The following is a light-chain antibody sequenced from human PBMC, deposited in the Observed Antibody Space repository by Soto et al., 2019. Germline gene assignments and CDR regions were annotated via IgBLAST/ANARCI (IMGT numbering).Light chain of an antibody. V-gene: IGKV3-15*01. CDR3: QEYNTWPWT. J-gene: IGKJ1*01. Sequence: IVMTQSPATLSVSPGERATLSCRASQSINSNLAWYQQKPGQAPRLLMFRASIRATGFPARFTGSGSGTEFILTITSLQSEDSAVYYCQEYNTWPWTFGQGTKVDIK. CDR1: QSINSN. CDR2: RAS.